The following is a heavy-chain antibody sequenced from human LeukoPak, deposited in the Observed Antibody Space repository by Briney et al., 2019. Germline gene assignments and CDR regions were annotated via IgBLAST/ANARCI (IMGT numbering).Heavy chain of an antibody. CDR1: GFTFSSYS. J-gene: IGHJ5*02. CDR2: ISSSSSYI. D-gene: IGHD3-10*01. CDR3: ARDPYGSGAPAGS. V-gene: IGHV3-21*01. Sequence: GGSLRLSCAASGFTFSSYSMNWVRLAPGKGLEWVSSISSSSSYIYYADSVKGRFTISRDNAKNSLYLQMNSLRAEDTAVYYCARDPYGSGAPAGSWGQGTLVTVSS.